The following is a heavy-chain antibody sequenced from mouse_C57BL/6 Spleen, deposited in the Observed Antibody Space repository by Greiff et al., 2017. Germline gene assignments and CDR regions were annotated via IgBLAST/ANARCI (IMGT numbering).Heavy chain of an antibody. CDR3: ARSYGNFPMDY. Sequence: EVQVVESGGGLVKPGGSLKLSCAASGFTFSSYAMSWVRQTPEKRLEWVATISDGGSYTYYPDNVKGRFTISRDNAKNNLYLQMSHLKSEDTALYCCARSYGNFPMDYWGEGTSVTVSS. CDR1: GFTFSSYA. J-gene: IGHJ4*01. V-gene: IGHV5-4*01. CDR2: ISDGGSYT. D-gene: IGHD2-1*01.